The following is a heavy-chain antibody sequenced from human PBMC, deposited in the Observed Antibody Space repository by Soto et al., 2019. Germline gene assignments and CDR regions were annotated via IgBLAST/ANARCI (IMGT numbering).Heavy chain of an antibody. D-gene: IGHD2-21*02. V-gene: IGHV4-31*03. CDR1: VGSISSGGYY. CDR3: ARQSCGGDCSSGDAFDI. CDR2: IYYSGST. Sequence: SETLSLACTFSVGSISSGGYYWSWIRQHPGKGLEWIGYIYYSGSTYYNPSLKSRVTISVDTSKNQFSLKLSSVTAADTAVYYCARQSCGGDCSSGDAFDIWGQGTLVTVSS. J-gene: IGHJ3*02.